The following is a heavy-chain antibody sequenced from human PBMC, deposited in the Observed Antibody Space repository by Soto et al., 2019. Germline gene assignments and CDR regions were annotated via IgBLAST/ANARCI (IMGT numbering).Heavy chain of an antibody. V-gene: IGHV3-30-3*01. Sequence: QVQLVESGGGVVQPGRSLRLSCAASGFTFSSYAMHWVRQAPGKGLEWVAVISYDGSNKYYADSVKGRFTISRDNSKNTLYLQRNSLRAEDTAVYYCARVDSYGYSYYGMDVWGQGTTDTVSS. J-gene: IGHJ6*02. CDR2: ISYDGSNK. CDR1: GFTFSSYA. D-gene: IGHD5-18*01. CDR3: ARVDSYGYSYYGMDV.